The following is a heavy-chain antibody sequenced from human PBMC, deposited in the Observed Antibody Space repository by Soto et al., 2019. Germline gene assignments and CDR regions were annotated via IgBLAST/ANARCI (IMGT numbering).Heavy chain of an antibody. Sequence: QLQLQESGSGLVKPSETLSLLCGVSGGALSSGGYSWRWMRQPPGKGLEWIGYIYHSGCTYYNPSLKSRVTISVDRSKNQFSLKLSSVTAADTAVYYCAAGGGLPRYYWGQGTLVTVSS. CDR1: GGALSSGGYS. CDR3: AAGGGLPRYY. D-gene: IGHD5-12*01. V-gene: IGHV4-30-2*01. J-gene: IGHJ4*02. CDR2: IYHSGCT.